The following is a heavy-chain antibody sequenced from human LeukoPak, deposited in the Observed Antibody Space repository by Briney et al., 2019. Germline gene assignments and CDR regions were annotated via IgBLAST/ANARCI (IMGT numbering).Heavy chain of an antibody. CDR2: ISIDGSDK. V-gene: IGHV3-30-3*01. CDR3: ARGSVLRFLEWSPLDY. J-gene: IGHJ4*02. Sequence: GGSPRLSCAASGFTLKYYALHWVRQAPGKGLEWVAIISIDGSDKYYADSVKGRFTVSRDNSKNTLHLQMNSLRAEDTAVYYCARGSVLRFLEWSPLDYWGQGTLVTVSS. D-gene: IGHD3-3*01. CDR1: GFTLKYYA.